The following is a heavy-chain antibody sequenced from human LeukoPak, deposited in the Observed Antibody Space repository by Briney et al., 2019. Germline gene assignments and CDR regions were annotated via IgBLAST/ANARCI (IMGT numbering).Heavy chain of an antibody. CDR3: AKYLSQAFDS. J-gene: IGHJ4*02. V-gene: IGHV3-7*01. CDR1: GFTFRSFW. CDR2: INQEASRT. Sequence: GSLRLSCAASGFTFRSFWMSWVRQAPGKGLEWLGHINQEASRTDHADSVKGRFTISRDNARNLLYLHMSSLRAEDTAVYYCAKYLSQAFDSWGQGILVSISS. D-gene: IGHD2/OR15-2a*01.